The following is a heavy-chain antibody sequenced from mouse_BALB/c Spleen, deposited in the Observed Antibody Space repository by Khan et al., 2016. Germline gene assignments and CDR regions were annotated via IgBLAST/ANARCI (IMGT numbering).Heavy chain of an antibody. CDR2: IDTYSGEP. J-gene: IGHJ4*01. CDR1: GYAFTNYG. Sequence: QIQLVQSGPDLKKPGETVKISCKASGYAFTNYGMNWVKQAPGKGIEWMGWIDTYSGEPTYADDFKGRIAFSSETYASTSYLQIISLKNEDMATXLCAIRRPLDLYYAMDYWCQGTSFTVSS. CDR3: AIRRPLDLYYAMDY. V-gene: IGHV9-1*02. D-gene: IGHD6-1*01.